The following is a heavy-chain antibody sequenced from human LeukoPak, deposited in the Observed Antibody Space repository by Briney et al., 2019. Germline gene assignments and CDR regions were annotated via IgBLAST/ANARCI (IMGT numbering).Heavy chain of an antibody. J-gene: IGHJ4*02. V-gene: IGHV3-30*02. D-gene: IGHD6-19*01. CDR3: ARDRAVAGIFDY. CDR2: IRYDGSNK. Sequence: GGSLRLSCAASGFTFSSYGMHWVRQAPGKGLEWVAFIRYDGSNKYYADSVKGRFTISRDNSKNTLYLQMNSLRAEDTAVYYCARDRAVAGIFDYWGQGTLVTVSS. CDR1: GFTFSSYG.